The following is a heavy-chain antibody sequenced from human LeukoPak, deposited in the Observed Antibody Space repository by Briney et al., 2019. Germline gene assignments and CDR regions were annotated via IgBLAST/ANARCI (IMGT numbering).Heavy chain of an antibody. J-gene: IGHJ5*02. CDR2: IIPIFGTA. CDR3: ATTVTTSSTNWFDP. Sequence: SVKVSCKASGGTFSSYAISWVRQAPGQGLEWMGGIIPIFGTANYAQKFQGRVTITADKSTSTAYTELSSLRSEDTAVYYCATTVTTSSTNWFDPWGQGTLVTVSS. D-gene: IGHD4-17*01. CDR1: GGTFSSYA. V-gene: IGHV1-69*06.